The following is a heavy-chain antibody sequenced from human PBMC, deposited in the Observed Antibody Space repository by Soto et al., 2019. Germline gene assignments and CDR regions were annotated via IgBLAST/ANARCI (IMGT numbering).Heavy chain of an antibody. CDR3: ARDHLILPAHDFFYGSDV. D-gene: IGHD2-21*02. CDR1: GFTFSMYS. CDR2: IPQDGVDG. V-gene: IGHV3-7*03. J-gene: IGHJ6*02. Sequence: GGSLRLSCEVSGFTFSMYSMSWVSQSPGKGLEWVAKIPQDGVDGHYADSVKGRFTISRDNGKNSLYLQLNNLRAEDTAVYYCARDHLILPAHDFFYGSDVWGRGATVTVSS.